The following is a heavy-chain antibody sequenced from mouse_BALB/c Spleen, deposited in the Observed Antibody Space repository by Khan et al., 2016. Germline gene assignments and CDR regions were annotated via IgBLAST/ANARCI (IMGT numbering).Heavy chain of an antibody. V-gene: IGHV1-87*01. CDR3: ARGGYDYPYAMDY. CDR2: IYPGDGDT. J-gene: IGHJ4*01. D-gene: IGHD2-4*01. CDR1: GYTFTSYW. Sequence: QVQLQQSGAELARPGASVKLSCKASGYTFTSYWMQWVKQRPGQGLEWIGAIYPGDGDTRYTQKFKGKATLTADKSSSTAYMQFSSLASEDSAVYYCARGGYDYPYAMDYWGQGTSVTVSS.